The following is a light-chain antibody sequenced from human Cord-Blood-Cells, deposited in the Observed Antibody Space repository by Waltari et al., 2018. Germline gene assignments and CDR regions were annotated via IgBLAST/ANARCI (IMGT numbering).Light chain of an antibody. J-gene: IGLJ1*01. V-gene: IGLV1-47*01. CDR1: SSNIGSNY. Sequence: QSVLTQPPSASGTPGQRVTISCSGSSSNIGSNYVYWYQQLPGTAPKLLIYRNNQRPSGVPDRFSGSKSGTSASLAIRGLRSEDEAVYYCAAWDDSLSGLYVFGTGTKVTVL. CDR3: AAWDDSLSGLYV. CDR2: RNN.